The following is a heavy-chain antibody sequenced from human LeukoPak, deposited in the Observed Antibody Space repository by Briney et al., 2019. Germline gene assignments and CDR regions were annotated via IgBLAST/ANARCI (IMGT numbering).Heavy chain of an antibody. J-gene: IGHJ2*01. CDR1: AGSISAYY. CDR3: ARIVIQAGGYLDL. CDR2: TSDSGSS. V-gene: IGHV4-59*08. D-gene: IGHD3-16*02. Sequence: SETLSLTCTVSAGSISAYYWTWIRQPPGKGLEWVGYTSDSGSSNYKVSLKSRVSMSVDTSKRQFSLTLTSVTAADTAVYYCARIVIQAGGYLDLWVRGSLVTVSS.